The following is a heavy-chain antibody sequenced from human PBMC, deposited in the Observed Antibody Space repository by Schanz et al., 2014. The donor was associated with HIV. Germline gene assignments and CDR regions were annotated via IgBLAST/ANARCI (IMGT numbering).Heavy chain of an antibody. J-gene: IGHJ1*01. CDR2: MNPNSGNT. Sequence: QVQLVQSGAEVKKPGASVKVSCKASGYTFSSYDINWVRQATGQGLEWMGWMNPNSGNTDCTQKFQGRLTMTRNSSRSTAYMELSGVSSEDTAVFYCARGNLAYCGGGSCYTRFQVFQHWGQGTLVTVSS. D-gene: IGHD2-21*01. CDR3: ARGNLAYCGGGSCYTRFQVFQH. CDR1: GYTFSSYD. V-gene: IGHV1-8*01.